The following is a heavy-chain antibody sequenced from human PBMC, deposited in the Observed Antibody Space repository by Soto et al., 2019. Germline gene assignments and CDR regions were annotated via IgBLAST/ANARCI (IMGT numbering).Heavy chain of an antibody. J-gene: IGHJ6*02. D-gene: IGHD6-13*01. Sequence: SETLSLTCTVSGGSISSSSYYWGWIRQPPGKGLEWIGSIYYSGSTYYNPSLKSRVTISVDTSKNQFSLKLSSVTAADTAVYYCAIGIAAAGPYYYYYYGMDVWGQGTTVTVSS. V-gene: IGHV4-39*01. CDR1: GGSISSSSYY. CDR3: AIGIAAAGPYYYYYYGMDV. CDR2: IYYSGST.